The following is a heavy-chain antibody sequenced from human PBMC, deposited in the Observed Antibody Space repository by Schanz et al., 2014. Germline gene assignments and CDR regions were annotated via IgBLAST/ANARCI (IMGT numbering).Heavy chain of an antibody. CDR1: GYSFTDYY. D-gene: IGHD6-19*01. CDR2: IYPNSGGT. V-gene: IGHV1-2*06. J-gene: IGHJ4*02. Sequence: QVQLVQSGAEVKKPGASVKVSCKASGYSFTDYYLHWVRQAPGQGLEWMGRIYPNSGGTNLAQKFQGRVTMTGDTYISTAYKELSRLRSDDTAVYYCARGLVRYFAYWGQGTLVTVSS. CDR3: ARGLVRYFAY.